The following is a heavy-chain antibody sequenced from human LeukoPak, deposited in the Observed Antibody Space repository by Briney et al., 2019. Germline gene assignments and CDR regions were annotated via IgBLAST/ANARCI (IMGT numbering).Heavy chain of an antibody. Sequence: GASVKVSCKASGGTFSTSSINWVRQAPGQGLEWMGWMNPNSGATNYAQKFQGRVTMTRDTSSSTAYMELSRLTSDDTAVYYCARDPTNWIDYWGQGTLVTVSS. J-gene: IGHJ4*02. CDR3: ARDPTNWIDY. CDR1: GGTFSTSS. D-gene: IGHD1-1*01. CDR2: MNPNSGAT. V-gene: IGHV1-2*02.